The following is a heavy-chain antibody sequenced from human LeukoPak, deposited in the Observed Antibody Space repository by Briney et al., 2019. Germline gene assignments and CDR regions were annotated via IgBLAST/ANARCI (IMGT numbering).Heavy chain of an antibody. Sequence: SETLSLTCTVSGGSISSSNYYWGWIRQPPGKGLEWIGSIYYRGSTYYNPSLKSRVTISVDTSENQFSLKVTSVTAADTAVYYCARTYHYDSSGYFLPPYFDYWGQGTLVTASS. CDR2: IYYRGST. CDR3: ARTYHYDSSGYFLPPYFDY. J-gene: IGHJ4*02. V-gene: IGHV4-39*01. D-gene: IGHD3-22*01. CDR1: GGSISSSNYY.